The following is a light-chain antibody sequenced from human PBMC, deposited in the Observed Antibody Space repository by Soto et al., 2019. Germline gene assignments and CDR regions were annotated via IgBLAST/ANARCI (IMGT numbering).Light chain of an antibody. CDR2: GAA. Sequence: ENVLTQSPCTLSCAPWGRCALSLMASQTVYNGYLAWYQQKPGQAPRLLIYGAASRATGIPDRFSGSESGTDFTLTISSLEPEDFAVYYCQQYVSSPRTFGQGTKVHI. CDR3: QQYVSSPRT. V-gene: IGKV3-20*01. CDR1: QTVYNGY. J-gene: IGKJ1*01.